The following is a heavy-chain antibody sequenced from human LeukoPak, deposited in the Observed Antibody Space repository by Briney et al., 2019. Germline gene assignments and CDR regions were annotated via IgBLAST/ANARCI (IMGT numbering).Heavy chain of an antibody. V-gene: IGHV5-51*01. D-gene: IGHD6-19*01. CDR2: IYPGDSNT. CDR1: GYTFTGYW. CDR3: ARLPAGSSGWPDY. Sequence: GESLQISCKGSGYTFTGYWIGWVRQMPGKGLEWMAIIYPGDSNTKYSPSFQGQVTISADKSISTAYLQWSSLKASDTAMYYCARLPAGSSGWPDYWGQGTLVTASS. J-gene: IGHJ4*02.